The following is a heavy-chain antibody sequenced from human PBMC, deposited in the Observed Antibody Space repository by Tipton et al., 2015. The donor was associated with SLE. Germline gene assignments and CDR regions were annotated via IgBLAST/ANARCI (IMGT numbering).Heavy chain of an antibody. CDR3: AKDRRYYYGSGTYYGHFDL. CDR2: LSGSGGST. J-gene: IGHJ2*01. CDR1: GFTFSSYA. V-gene: IGHV3-23*01. Sequence: SLRLSCAASGFTFSSYAMSWVRQAPGKGLGWVSGLSGSGGSTYNVDSVKGRFTIPRDNSKSTLYLQMNSLRADDTAVYYCAKDRRYYYGSGTYYGHFDLWGRGTLVTVSS. D-gene: IGHD3-10*01.